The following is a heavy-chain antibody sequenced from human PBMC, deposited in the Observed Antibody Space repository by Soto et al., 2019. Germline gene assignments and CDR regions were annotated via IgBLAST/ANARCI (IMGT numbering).Heavy chain of an antibody. D-gene: IGHD6-19*01. J-gene: IGHJ4*02. CDR1: GFTFSSYG. V-gene: IGHV3-30*18. CDR3: AKAPKGKIAVEG. CDR2: ISYDGSNK. Sequence: GGSLRLSCAASGFTFSSYGMHWVRQAPGKGLEWVAVISYDGSNKYYADSVKGRFTISRDNSKNTLYLQMNSLRAEDTAVYYCAKAPKGKIAVEGWGQGTLVTVSS.